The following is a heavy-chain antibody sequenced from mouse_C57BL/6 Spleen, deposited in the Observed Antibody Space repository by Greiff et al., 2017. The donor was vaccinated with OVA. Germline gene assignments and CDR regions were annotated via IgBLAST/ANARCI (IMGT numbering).Heavy chain of an antibody. V-gene: IGHV1-54*01. CDR1: GYAFTNYL. CDR2: INPGSGGT. CDR3: ARSDGYYYFDY. D-gene: IGHD2-3*01. J-gene: IGHJ2*01. Sequence: VQRVESGAELVRPGTSVKVSCKASGYAFTNYLIEWVKQRPGQGLEWIGVINPGSGGTNYNEKFKGKATLTADKSSSTAYMQLSSLTSEDSAVYFCARSDGYYYFDYWGQGTTLTVSS.